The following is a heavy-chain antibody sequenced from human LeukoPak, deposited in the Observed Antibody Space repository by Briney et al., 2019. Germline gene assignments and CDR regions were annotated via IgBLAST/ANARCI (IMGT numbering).Heavy chain of an antibody. V-gene: IGHV3-9*01. Sequence: PGGSLRLSCAASGFTFDDYAMHWVRQAPGKGLEWVSGISWNSGRIGYADSVKGRFTISRDNAKNSLYLQMNSLRAEDTAVYYCARAEGTSYQLPRAEWLLYHYHYYYIDVWGKGTTVTVSS. CDR1: GFTFDDYA. CDR2: ISWNSGRI. CDR3: ARAEGTSYQLPRAEWLLYHYHYYYIDV. D-gene: IGHD3-3*01. J-gene: IGHJ6*03.